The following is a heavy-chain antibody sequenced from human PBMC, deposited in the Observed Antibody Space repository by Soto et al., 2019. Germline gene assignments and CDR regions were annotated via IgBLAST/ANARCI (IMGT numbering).Heavy chain of an antibody. CDR1: GGSISSSSYY. D-gene: IGHD6-13*01. Sequence: QLQLQESGPGLVKPSETLSLTCTVSGGSISSSSYYWGWIRQPPGKGLEWIGSIYYSGSTYYNPSLKSRVTISVDTSKNQFSLKLSSVTAADTAVYYCARHVYSSSWRPPNWYFDLWGRGTLVTVSS. V-gene: IGHV4-39*01. CDR2: IYYSGST. J-gene: IGHJ2*01. CDR3: ARHVYSSSWRPPNWYFDL.